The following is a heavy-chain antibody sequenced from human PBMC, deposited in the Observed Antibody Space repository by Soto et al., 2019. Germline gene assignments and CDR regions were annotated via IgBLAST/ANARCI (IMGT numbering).Heavy chain of an antibody. CDR3: ARERAWTTVVTPFGHYYYGMDV. CDR1: GYTFTGYY. Sequence: GASVKVSCKASGYTFTGYYMHWVRQAPGQGLEWMGWINPNSDGTNYAQKFQGWVTMTRDTSISTAYMELSRLRSDDTAVYYCARERAWTTVVTPFGHYYYGMDVWGQGTTVTVSS. V-gene: IGHV1-2*04. D-gene: IGHD4-17*01. CDR2: INPNSDGT. J-gene: IGHJ6*02.